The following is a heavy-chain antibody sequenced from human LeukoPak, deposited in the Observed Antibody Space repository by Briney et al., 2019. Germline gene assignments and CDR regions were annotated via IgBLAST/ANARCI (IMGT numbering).Heavy chain of an antibody. D-gene: IGHD3-22*01. CDR3: ARGYLAYYDSSGYVPYYFDY. CDR1: GGSFSGYY. J-gene: IGHJ4*02. CDR2: INHSGST. Sequence: SATLSLTCAVYGGSFSGYYWSWIRQPPGKGLEWIGEINHSGSTNYNPSLKSRVTISVDTSKNQFSLKLSSVTAADTAVYYCARGYLAYYDSSGYVPYYFDYWGQGTLVTVSS. V-gene: IGHV4-34*01.